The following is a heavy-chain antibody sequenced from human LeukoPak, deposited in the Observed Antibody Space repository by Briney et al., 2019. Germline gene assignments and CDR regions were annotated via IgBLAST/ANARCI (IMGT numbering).Heavy chain of an antibody. D-gene: IGHD1-26*01. J-gene: IGHJ5*02. V-gene: IGHV4-59*01. CDR2: IYYSGST. Sequence: SETLSLTCTVSGGSISSYYWSWIRQPPGKGLEWIGYIYYSGSTDYNPSLKSRVTISIDTSKNQFSLKLSSVTAADTAVYYCARDRSGSTYYRFWFDPWGQGTLVTVSS. CDR3: ARDRSGSTYYRFWFDP. CDR1: GGSISSYY.